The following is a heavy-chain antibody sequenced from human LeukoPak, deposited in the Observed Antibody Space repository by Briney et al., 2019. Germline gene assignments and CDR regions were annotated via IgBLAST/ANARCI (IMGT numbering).Heavy chain of an antibody. D-gene: IGHD3-3*01. V-gene: IGHV4-38-2*01. CDR2: IYHSGST. Sequence: KPSETLSLTCAVSGYSISSGYYWGWIRQPPGKGLEWIGSIYHSGSTYYNPSLKSRVTISVDTSKNQFSLKLSSVTAADTAVYYCARASTLYDFLDYWGQGTLVTVSP. CDR1: GYSISSGYY. J-gene: IGHJ4*02. CDR3: ARASTLYDFLDY.